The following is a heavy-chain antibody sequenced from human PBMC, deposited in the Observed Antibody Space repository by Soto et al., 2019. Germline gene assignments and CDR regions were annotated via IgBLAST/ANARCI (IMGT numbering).Heavy chain of an antibody. J-gene: IGHJ6*02. CDR1: GFTFSSYG. CDR3: AKDITDIVVVPAAIFGDYYYYGMDV. V-gene: IGHV3-30*18. CDR2: ISYDGSNK. D-gene: IGHD2-2*01. Sequence: SGGSLRLSCAASGFTFSSYGMHWVRQAPGKGLEWVAVISYDGSNKYYADSVKGRFTISRDNSKNTLYLQMNSLRAEDTAVYYCAKDITDIVVVPAAIFGDYYYYGMDVWGQGTTVTVSS.